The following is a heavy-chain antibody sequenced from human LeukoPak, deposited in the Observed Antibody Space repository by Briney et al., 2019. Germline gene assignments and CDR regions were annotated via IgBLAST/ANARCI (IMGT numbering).Heavy chain of an antibody. J-gene: IGHJ4*02. CDR3: ARDNSIAVAGISDY. D-gene: IGHD6-19*01. CDR2: NNPNSGGT. Sequence: ASVKVSCKASGYTFTGYYMHWVRQAPGQGLEWMGWNNPNSGGTNYAQKFQGRVTMTRDTSISTAYMELSRLRSDDTAVYYCARDNSIAVAGISDYWGQGTLVTVSS. CDR1: GYTFTGYY. V-gene: IGHV1-2*02.